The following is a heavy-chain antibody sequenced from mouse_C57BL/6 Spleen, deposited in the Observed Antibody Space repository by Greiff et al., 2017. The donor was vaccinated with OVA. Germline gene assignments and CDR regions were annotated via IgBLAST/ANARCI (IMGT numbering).Heavy chain of an antibody. V-gene: IGHV2-2*01. D-gene: IGHD2-5*01. Sequence: VQLQQSGPGLVQPSQSLSITCTVSGFSLTSYGVHWVRQSPGKGLEWLGVIWSGGSTDYNAAFISRLSISKDNSKSQVFFKMNSLQADDTAIYYCARNQGEYYSNYEEGAMDYWGQGTSVTVSS. CDR2: IWSGGST. CDR3: ARNQGEYYSNYEEGAMDY. J-gene: IGHJ4*01. CDR1: GFSLTSYG.